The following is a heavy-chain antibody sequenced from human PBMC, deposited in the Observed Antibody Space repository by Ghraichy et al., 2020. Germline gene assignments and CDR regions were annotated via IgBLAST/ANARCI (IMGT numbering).Heavy chain of an antibody. CDR2: IRFDGTNK. D-gene: IGHD6-19*01. CDR1: GFTFNSYG. V-gene: IGHV3-33*01. CDR3: AGEYYTSGWYVGYFDY. Sequence: GRSLRLSCAASGFTFNSYGMHWVRQAPGKGLEWVASIRFDGTNKYYADSVRGRFTISRDNSKNTLYLQINTLRAEDTAVYYCAGEYYTSGWYVGYFDYWGQGTLVTVSS. J-gene: IGHJ4*02.